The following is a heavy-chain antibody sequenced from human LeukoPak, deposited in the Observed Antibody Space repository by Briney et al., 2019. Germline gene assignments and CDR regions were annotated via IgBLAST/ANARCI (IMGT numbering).Heavy chain of an antibody. CDR2: IYYSDYT. D-gene: IGHD4-11*01. J-gene: IGHJ3*02. Sequence: SETLSLTCTVSGGSISSYYWSWVRQPPGKGLEWIGYIYYSDYTDYNPSFKSRVTISIDTSKNQFSLKLSSATAADTAVYYCARHDNYSRAFDIWGQGTMVTVSS. V-gene: IGHV4-59*08. CDR1: GGSISSYY. CDR3: ARHDNYSRAFDI.